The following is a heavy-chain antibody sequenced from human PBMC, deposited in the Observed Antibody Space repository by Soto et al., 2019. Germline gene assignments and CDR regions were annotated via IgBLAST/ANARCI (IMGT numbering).Heavy chain of an antibody. J-gene: IGHJ4*02. CDR1: GFPFSSFA. CDR2: ISGSGEST. CDR3: AKRREGGYYIFDY. V-gene: IGHV3-23*01. Sequence: GGSLRLSCAASGFPFSSFAMSWVRQAPGKGLEWVSSISGSGESTYYADSVKGRLSISRDNSKNTLYLQMNSLRAEDTAVYYCAKRREGGYYIFDYWGQGTPVTVSS. D-gene: IGHD3-10*01.